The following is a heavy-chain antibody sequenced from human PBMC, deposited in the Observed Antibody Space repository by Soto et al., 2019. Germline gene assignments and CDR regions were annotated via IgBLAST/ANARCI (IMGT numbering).Heavy chain of an antibody. J-gene: IGHJ6*02. CDR1: GCTFTSDG. D-gene: IGHD6-13*01. CDR3: ARVATGCDRSSSWYPYYYHGRDV. V-gene: IGHV1-18*04. Sequence: GSVKVSCKASGCTFTSDGSSGVRQAPGQGGEGMGWISDYNGNTNYAQKLEGRVTMTTDTSTSTAYMELRGPRSDDTGVYYWARVATGCDRSSSWYPYYYHGRDVWGQGTTVT. CDR2: ISDYNGNT.